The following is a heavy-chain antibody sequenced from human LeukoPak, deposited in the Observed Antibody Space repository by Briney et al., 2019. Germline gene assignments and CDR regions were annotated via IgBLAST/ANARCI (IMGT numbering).Heavy chain of an antibody. V-gene: IGHV1-69*01. CDR3: AWRGHDYGDYDSIDY. J-gene: IGHJ4*02. Sequence: GGSLRLSCAASGFTFSSYAISWVRQAPGQGLEWMGGIIPIFGTANYAQKFQGRVTITADESTSTAYMELSSLRSEDTAVYYCAWRGHDYGDYDSIDYWGQGTLVTVSS. D-gene: IGHD4-17*01. CDR1: GFTFSSYA. CDR2: IIPIFGTA.